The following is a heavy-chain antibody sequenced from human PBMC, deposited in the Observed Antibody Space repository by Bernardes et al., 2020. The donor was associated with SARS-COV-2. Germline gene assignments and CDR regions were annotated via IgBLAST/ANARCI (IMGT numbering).Heavy chain of an antibody. D-gene: IGHD3-3*01. J-gene: IGHJ6*02. Sequence: GGSLRLSCAASGFTFSSYGMHWVRQAPGKGLEWVAVIWYDGSTKYYRDSVKGRFTISRDNSKNALYLQMNGLRDEDTGIYYCVRRFCTASGCSANFYGLGVWGLGTTVTVSS. V-gene: IGHV3-33*01. CDR3: VRRFCTASGCSANFYGLGV. CDR2: IWYDGSTK. CDR1: GFTFSSYG.